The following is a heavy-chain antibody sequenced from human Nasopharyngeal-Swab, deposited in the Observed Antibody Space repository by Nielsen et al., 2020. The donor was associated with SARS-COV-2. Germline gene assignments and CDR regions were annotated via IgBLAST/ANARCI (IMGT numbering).Heavy chain of an antibody. CDR3: ASYSNFYRDY. V-gene: IGHV4-59*01. Sequence: WIRQPSGKGLEWIGYIYYSGSTNYNPSLKSRVTISVDTSKNQFSLKLSSVTAADTAVYYCASYSNFYRDYWGQGTLVTVSS. D-gene: IGHD4-11*01. J-gene: IGHJ4*02. CDR2: IYYSGST.